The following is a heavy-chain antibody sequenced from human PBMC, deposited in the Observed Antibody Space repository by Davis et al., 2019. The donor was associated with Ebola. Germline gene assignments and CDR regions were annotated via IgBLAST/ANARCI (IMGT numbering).Heavy chain of an antibody. V-gene: IGHV4-59*01. CDR1: GGSISSYY. CDR3: ARAYLWFGESPSYYFDY. CDR2: IYYSGST. Sequence: SETLSLTCTVPGGSISSYYWSWIRQPPGKGLEWIGYIYYSGSTNYNPSLKSRVTISVDTSTNQFSLKLSSVTAADTAVYYCARAYLWFGESPSYYFDYWGQGTLVTVSS. J-gene: IGHJ4*02. D-gene: IGHD3-10*01.